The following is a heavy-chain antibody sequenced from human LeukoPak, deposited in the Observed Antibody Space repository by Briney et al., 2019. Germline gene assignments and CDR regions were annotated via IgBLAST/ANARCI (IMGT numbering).Heavy chain of an antibody. Sequence: GASVKVSCMASGYTFTSYAMHWVRQAPGQRLEWMGWINAGNGNTKYSQKFQGRVTITRDTSASTAYMELSSLRSEDTAVYYCARSYSSSWYHFDYWGQGTLVTVSS. J-gene: IGHJ4*02. D-gene: IGHD6-13*01. CDR3: ARSYSSSWYHFDY. CDR1: GYTFTSYA. CDR2: INAGNGNT. V-gene: IGHV1-3*01.